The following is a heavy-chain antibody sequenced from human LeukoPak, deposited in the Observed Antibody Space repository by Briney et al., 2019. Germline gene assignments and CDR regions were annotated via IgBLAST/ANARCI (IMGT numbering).Heavy chain of an antibody. J-gene: IGHJ3*02. CDR2: IIPIFGTA. V-gene: IGHV1-69*05. Sequence: ASVKVSCKASGGTFSSYAISWVRQAPGQGLEWMGGIIPIFGTANYAQKFQGRVTITRDTSASTAYMELSSLRSEDMAVYYCARVRGSEPDDAFDIWGQGTMVTVSS. D-gene: IGHD1-14*01. CDR1: GGTFSSYA. CDR3: ARVRGSEPDDAFDI.